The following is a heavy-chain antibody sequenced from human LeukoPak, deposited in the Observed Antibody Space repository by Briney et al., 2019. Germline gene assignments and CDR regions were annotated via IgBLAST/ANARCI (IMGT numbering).Heavy chain of an antibody. CDR1: GFTFSGYW. J-gene: IGHJ3*02. CDR2: INSEGSGT. D-gene: IGHD2-21*01. Sequence: GGSLRLSCAASGFTFSGYWMHWVRQAPGKGLVWVSRINSEGSGTIYADSVKGRFTISRDNAKNTLYLQMNSLRAEDTAVYYCARESAIPTDAFDIWGQGTMVTVSS. V-gene: IGHV3-74*01. CDR3: ARESAIPTDAFDI.